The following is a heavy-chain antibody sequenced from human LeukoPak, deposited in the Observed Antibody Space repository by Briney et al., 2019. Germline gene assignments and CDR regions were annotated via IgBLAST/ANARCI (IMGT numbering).Heavy chain of an antibody. V-gene: IGHV3-21*01. D-gene: IGHD6-13*01. CDR2: ISSSSSYI. Sequence: GGSLRLSCAASGFTFSSYEMNWVRQAPGKGLEWVSSISSSSSYIYYADSVKGRFTISRDNAKNSLYLQMNSLRAEDTAVYYCARDRRAAAAGLFDYWGQGTLVTVSS. CDR3: ARDRRAAAAGLFDY. CDR1: GFTFSSYE. J-gene: IGHJ4*02.